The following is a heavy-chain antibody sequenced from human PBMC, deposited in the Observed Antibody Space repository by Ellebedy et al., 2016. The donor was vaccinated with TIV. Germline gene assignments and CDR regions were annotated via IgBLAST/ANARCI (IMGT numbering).Heavy chain of an antibody. CDR3: AKSEIFCTNVGCRYWHFEL. CDR1: GFTLSSSA. D-gene: IGHD2-8*01. CDR2: ITGSGSET. J-gene: IGHJ2*01. V-gene: IGHV3-23*01. Sequence: PGGSLRLSCAASGFTLSSSAMTRVRQAPGKGLEWVSVITGSGSETYYSDSVKGRFTISRDTSRTTLYLQLNGLTADETAVYYCAKSEIFCTNVGCRYWHFELWGRGTLVTVAS.